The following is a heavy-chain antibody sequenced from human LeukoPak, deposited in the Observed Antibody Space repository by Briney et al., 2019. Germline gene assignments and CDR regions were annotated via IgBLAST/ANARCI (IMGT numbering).Heavy chain of an antibody. D-gene: IGHD2-21*02. V-gene: IGHV1-69*04. Sequence: ASVKVSCKASGGTFSSYAISWVRQAPGQGLEWMGRIIPILGIANYAQKFQGRVTITADKSTSTAYMELSSLRSEDTAVYYCARDRALAYCGGDCYSHWGQGTLVTVSS. J-gene: IGHJ1*01. CDR3: ARDRALAYCGGDCYSH. CDR2: IIPILGIA. CDR1: GGTFSSYA.